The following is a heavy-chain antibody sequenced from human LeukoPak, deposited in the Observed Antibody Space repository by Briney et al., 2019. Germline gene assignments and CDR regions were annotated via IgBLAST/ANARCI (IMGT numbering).Heavy chain of an antibody. CDR2: ISAYNGNT. J-gene: IGHJ6*03. CDR1: GYTFTSYG. CDR3: ARDRGVDYCSGGSCSHYYYYMDV. V-gene: IGHV1-18*01. D-gene: IGHD2-15*01. Sequence: ASVKVSCKASGYTFTSYGISWVRQAPGQGLEWMGWISAYNGNTSYAQKLQGRVTMTTDTSTSTAYMELSRLRSDDTAVYYCARDRGVDYCSGGSCSHYYYYMDVWGKGTTVTISS.